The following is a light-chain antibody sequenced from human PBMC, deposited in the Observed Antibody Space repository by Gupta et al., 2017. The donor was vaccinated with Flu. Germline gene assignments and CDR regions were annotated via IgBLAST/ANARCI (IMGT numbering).Light chain of an antibody. Sequence: TSSDVGGYKYVAWYQQHPDKAPKLMIYDVSKRPSGVPDRFSGSKSGNTASLTISGLQADDEADYYCCSYAGSYTGVFGGGTKLTVL. CDR3: CSYAGSYTGV. CDR2: DVS. V-gene: IGLV2-11*01. CDR1: SSDVGGYKY. J-gene: IGLJ2*01.